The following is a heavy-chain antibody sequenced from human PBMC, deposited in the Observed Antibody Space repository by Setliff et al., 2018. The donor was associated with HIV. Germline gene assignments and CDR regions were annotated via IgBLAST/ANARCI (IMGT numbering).Heavy chain of an antibody. CDR2: IKSRVDGETT. D-gene: IGHD6-19*01. V-gene: IGHV3-15*01. CDR3: ARVRSSGWYDWAFDI. Sequence: GGSLRLSCAASGFTFSDAWMSWVRQAPGKGLEWVARIKSRVDGETTAYAAPLKGRFTISRDDSKNTLYLQMDSLSTEDTAVYYCARVRSSGWYDWAFDIWGRGTMVTVSS. CDR1: GFTFSDAW. J-gene: IGHJ3*02.